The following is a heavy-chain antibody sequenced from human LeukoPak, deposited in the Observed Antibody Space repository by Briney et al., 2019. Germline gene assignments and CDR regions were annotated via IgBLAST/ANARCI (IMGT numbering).Heavy chain of an antibody. J-gene: IGHJ4*02. V-gene: IGHV3-53*01. CDR2: IYSGDST. D-gene: IGHD5-24*01. CDR1: GFTVSNNY. Sequence: PGGSLRLSCAASGFTVSNNYMSWVRQAPGKGLEWVSVIYSGDSTYYADSVKGRFTISRDNSKNTLYLQMNSLRAEDTAVYYCARDLMATGRRSAFDYWGQGTLVIVSS. CDR3: ARDLMATGRRSAFDY.